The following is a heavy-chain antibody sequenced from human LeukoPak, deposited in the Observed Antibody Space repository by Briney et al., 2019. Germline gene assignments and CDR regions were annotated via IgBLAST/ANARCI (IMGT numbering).Heavy chain of an antibody. D-gene: IGHD3-10*01. CDR2: IYTSGST. V-gene: IGHV4-61*02. CDR1: GGSVSMGSYY. J-gene: IGHJ4*02. CDR3: ARGFGEFNGYYFDY. Sequence: SQTLSLTCTVAGGSVSMGSYYWSWIRQPAGKGLEWIGRIYTSGSTNYNPSLKSRVTISVDTSKNQSSLKLSSVTAADTAVYYCARGFGEFNGYYFDYWGQGTLVTVSS.